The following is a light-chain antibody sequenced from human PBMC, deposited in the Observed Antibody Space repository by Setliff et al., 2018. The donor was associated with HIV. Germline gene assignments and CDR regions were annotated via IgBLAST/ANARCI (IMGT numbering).Light chain of an antibody. Sequence: QSALTQPASVSGSPGQSITISCTGTSSDFGSYHLVSWYQHHPGKAPKLMIYEGSQRPSGVSTRFSGSTSGDTASLTIAGLQAEDEADYYCCSYVAGSHYVFGTGTKVTVL. J-gene: IGLJ1*01. CDR2: EGS. V-gene: IGLV2-23*01. CDR1: SSDFGSYHL. CDR3: CSYVAGSHYV.